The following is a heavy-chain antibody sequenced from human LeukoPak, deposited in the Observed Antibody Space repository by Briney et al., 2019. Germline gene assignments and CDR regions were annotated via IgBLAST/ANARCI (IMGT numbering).Heavy chain of an antibody. J-gene: IGHJ4*02. V-gene: IGHV3-23*01. Sequence: PGGSLRLSCAASGFTFSSYAMSWVRQAPGKGLEGVSAISGSGGSTYYADSVKGRFTISRDNSKNTLYLQMNSRRAEDTAVYYCAKGSGWFGFFDYWGQGTLVTVSS. D-gene: IGHD6-19*01. CDR2: ISGSGGST. CDR1: GFTFSSYA. CDR3: AKGSGWFGFFDY.